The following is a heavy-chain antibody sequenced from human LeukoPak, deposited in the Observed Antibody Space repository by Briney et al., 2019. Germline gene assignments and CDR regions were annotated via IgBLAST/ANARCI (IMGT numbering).Heavy chain of an antibody. CDR2: INLSGST. CDR1: GFTFSSYG. CDR3: ARLYLPATRFDY. V-gene: IGHV4-34*01. D-gene: IGHD5-24*01. J-gene: IGHJ4*02. Sequence: PGGSLRLSCAASGFTFSSYGMHWIRQPPGKGLEWIGEINLSGSTNYNPSLKSRVTISVDTSKNQFSLKLTSVTAADTAVYYCARLYLPATRFDYWGQGTLVTVSS.